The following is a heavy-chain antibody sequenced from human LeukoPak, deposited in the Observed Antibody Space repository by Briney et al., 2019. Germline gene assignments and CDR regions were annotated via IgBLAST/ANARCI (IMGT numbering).Heavy chain of an antibody. D-gene: IGHD3-3*01. CDR2: IGGSGSFI. CDR3: ARFLATWDYYYMDV. Sequence: PGGSLRLSCAASGFTFRTYSMNWVRQAPGKGLEWVSHIGGSGSFIYYADSVKGRFTISRDNAENSVYLQMDSLRVEDTAVYYWARFLATWDYYYMDVWGKGTTVTVSS. V-gene: IGHV3-48*01. CDR1: GFTFRTYS. J-gene: IGHJ6*03.